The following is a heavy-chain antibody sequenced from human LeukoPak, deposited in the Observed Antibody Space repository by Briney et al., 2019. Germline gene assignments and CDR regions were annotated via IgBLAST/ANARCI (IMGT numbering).Heavy chain of an antibody. CDR2: INPNTGGT. Sequence: ASVKVSCKASGYTFTDHYIHWLRQAPGQGFEWMGWINPNTGGTDYAQRFQDRIAISTYTSISTVYMELSSLSSDDTALYYCARDLATIDGIAWYYFENWGQGTLVTVS. CDR1: GYTFTDHY. V-gene: IGHV1-2*02. J-gene: IGHJ4*02. CDR3: ARDLATIDGIAWYYFEN. D-gene: IGHD5-12*01.